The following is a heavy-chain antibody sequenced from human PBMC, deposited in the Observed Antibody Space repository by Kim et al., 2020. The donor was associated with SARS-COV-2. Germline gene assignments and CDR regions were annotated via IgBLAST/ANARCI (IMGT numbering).Heavy chain of an antibody. CDR2: TYYRSKWYN. D-gene: IGHD3-22*01. J-gene: IGHJ4*02. V-gene: IGHV6-1*01. Sequence: SQTLSLTCAISGDSVSSNSAAWNWIRQSPSRGLEWLGRTYYRSKWYNDYAVSVKSRITINPDTSKNQFSLQLNSVTPEDTAVYYCARDVLDSSGYYVPNGGYWGQGTLVTVSS. CDR3: ARDVLDSSGYYVPNGGY. CDR1: GDSVSSNSAA.